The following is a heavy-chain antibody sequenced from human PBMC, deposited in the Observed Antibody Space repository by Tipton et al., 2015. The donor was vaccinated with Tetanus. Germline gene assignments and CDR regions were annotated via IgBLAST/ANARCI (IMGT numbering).Heavy chain of an antibody. Sequence: SLRLSCAASGFSFDNSGIHWVRQAPGKGLEWVAVIGYDGRAKFYADAVKGRITLSRDNSKNTLYLQLDSLRVEDTATYYCAKEGAFTYWCLDFWGRGTLVTVAS. D-gene: IGHD4/OR15-4a*01. V-gene: IGHV3-30*18. CDR3: AKEGAFTYWCLDF. CDR1: GFSFDNSG. J-gene: IGHJ2*01. CDR2: IGYDGRAK.